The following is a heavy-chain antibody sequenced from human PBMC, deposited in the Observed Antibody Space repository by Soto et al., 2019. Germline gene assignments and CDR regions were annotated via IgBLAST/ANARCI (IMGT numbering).Heavy chain of an antibody. CDR1: GYTFTSYD. V-gene: IGHV1-8*01. CDR2: MNPNSGNT. CDR3: ARGYCSGGSCFYWYFDL. Sequence: ASVKVSCKASGYTFTSYDINWVRQATGQGLEWMGWMNPNSGNTGYAQKFQGRVTMTRNTSISTAYMELSSLRSEDTAVYYCARGYCSGGSCFYWYFDLWGRGTLVTVSS. J-gene: IGHJ2*01. D-gene: IGHD2-15*01.